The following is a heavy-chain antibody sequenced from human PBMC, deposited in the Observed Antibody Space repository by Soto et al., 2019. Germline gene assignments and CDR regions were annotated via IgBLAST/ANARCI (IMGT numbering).Heavy chain of an antibody. CDR3: ARFYYDILTGYYKSWFDP. V-gene: IGHV4-59*01. J-gene: IGHJ5*02. D-gene: IGHD3-9*01. CDR1: GGSISSYY. CDR2: IYYSGST. Sequence: PSETLSLTCTVSGGSISSYYWSWIRQPPGKGLEWIGYIYYSGSTNYNPSLKSRVTISVDTSKNQFSLKLSSVTAADTAVYYCARFYYDILTGYYKSWFDPWGQRTLVTVSS.